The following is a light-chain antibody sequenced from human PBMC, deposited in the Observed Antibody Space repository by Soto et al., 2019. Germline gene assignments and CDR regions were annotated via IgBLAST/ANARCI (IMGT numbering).Light chain of an antibody. Sequence: QSVLAQPPSASGSPGQSVAISCTGTSSDVGGYNYVSWYQQHPGKAPKLMIYEVNKRPSGVPDRFSGPKSGNTASLTVSGLQAEDEADYYCSSYAGRSNVFGTGTKVTVL. V-gene: IGLV2-8*01. CDR1: SSDVGGYNY. CDR2: EVN. J-gene: IGLJ1*01. CDR3: SSYAGRSNV.